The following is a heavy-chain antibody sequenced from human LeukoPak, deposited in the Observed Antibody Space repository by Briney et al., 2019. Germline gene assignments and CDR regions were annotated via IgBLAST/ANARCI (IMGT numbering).Heavy chain of an antibody. D-gene: IGHD3-22*01. Sequence: SETLSLTCTVFGDSVCRSDSYWDWIRQPPGKGLEWIGTIYYSGRTYYSPSLKSRVTISVDTSNNQFSLNLSSVTAADTALYFCARRRYYDSTGYLNWGQGTLVTVSS. J-gene: IGHJ1*01. CDR1: GDSVCRSDSY. CDR2: IYYSGRT. V-gene: IGHV4-39*01. CDR3: ARRRYYDSTGYLN.